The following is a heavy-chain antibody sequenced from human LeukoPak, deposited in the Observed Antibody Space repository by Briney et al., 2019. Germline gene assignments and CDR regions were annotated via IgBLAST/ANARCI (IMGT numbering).Heavy chain of an antibody. CDR1: GFTFSSYS. Sequence: GGSLRLSCAASGFTFSSYSMTWVRQAPGKGLEWVSSFTSSSRSIYYADSVKGRFTISRDNAKKSLYLQMNSLRAEDTAVYYCARVQGPEDYYYYGMDVWGQGTTVTVSS. CDR3: ARVQGPEDYYYYGMDV. V-gene: IGHV3-21*01. J-gene: IGHJ6*02. CDR2: FTSSSRSI.